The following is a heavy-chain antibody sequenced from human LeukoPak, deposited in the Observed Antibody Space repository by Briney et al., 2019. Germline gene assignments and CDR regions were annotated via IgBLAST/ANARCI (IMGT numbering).Heavy chain of an antibody. D-gene: IGHD3-22*01. CDR3: ARGLTTQGYYDSSGYYLPYFDY. CDR1: GGSFSGYY. V-gene: IGHV4-34*01. J-gene: IGHJ4*02. CDR2: INHSGST. Sequence: SETLSLTCAVYGGSFSGYYWSWIRQPPGNGLEWIGEINHSGSTNYNPSLKSRVTISADTSKNQFSLKLSSVTAADTAVYYCARGLTTQGYYDSSGYYLPYFDYWGQGTLVTVSS.